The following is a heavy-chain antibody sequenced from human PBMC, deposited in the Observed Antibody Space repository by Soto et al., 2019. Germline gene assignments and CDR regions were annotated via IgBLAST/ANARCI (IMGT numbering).Heavy chain of an antibody. Sequence: ASVKVSCKASGYTFTGYYMHWVRQAPGQGLEWMGWINPNSGGTNYAQKFQGWVTMTRDTSIGTAYMELSRLRSDDTAVYYCARVGFGESPYYYGMDVWGQGTTVTVSS. V-gene: IGHV1-2*04. J-gene: IGHJ6*02. CDR1: GYTFTGYY. CDR3: ARVGFGESPYYYGMDV. D-gene: IGHD3-10*01. CDR2: INPNSGGT.